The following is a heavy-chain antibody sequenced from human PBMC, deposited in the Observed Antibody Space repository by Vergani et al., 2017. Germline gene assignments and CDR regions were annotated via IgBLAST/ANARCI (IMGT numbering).Heavy chain of an antibody. CDR2: IIPIFGTA. CDR1: GGTFSSYA. CDR3: AADPVVLYNWKGTRFDY. D-gene: IGHD1-20*01. V-gene: IGHV1-69*01. Sequence: QVQLVQSGAEVKKPGSSVKVSCKASGGTFSSYAISWVRQAPGQGLEWMGGIIPIFGTANYAQKFQGRVTITADESTSTAYMELSSLRSEDTAVYYCAADPVVLYNWKGTRFDYWGQGTLVTVSS. J-gene: IGHJ4*02.